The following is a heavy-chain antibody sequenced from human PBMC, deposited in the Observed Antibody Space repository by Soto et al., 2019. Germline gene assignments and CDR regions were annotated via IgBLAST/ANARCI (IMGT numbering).Heavy chain of an antibody. Sequence: GGSLRLSCAASGFTFSSYGMHWVRQAPGKGLEWVAVISYDGSNKYYADSVKGRFTISRDNSKNTLYLQMNSLRAEDTAVYYCAKDRYKRPLDYYYYGMDVWGQGTTVTVSS. CDR1: GFTFSSYG. CDR2: ISYDGSNK. CDR3: AKDRYKRPLDYYYYGMDV. D-gene: IGHD5-18*01. V-gene: IGHV3-30*18. J-gene: IGHJ6*02.